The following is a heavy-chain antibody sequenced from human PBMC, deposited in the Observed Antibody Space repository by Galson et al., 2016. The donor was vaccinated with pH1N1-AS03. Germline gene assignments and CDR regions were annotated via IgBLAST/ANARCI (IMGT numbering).Heavy chain of an antibody. D-gene: IGHD5-24*01. CDR2: IYPGDSDT. V-gene: IGHV5-51*01. Sequence: QSGAEVKKPGESLKISCKTSGSIFTPYWVAWVRHMPGKGLEWMGIIYPGDSDTRYSPSFQGQVTISADRSINTAYLQWSSLMASDTAIYYCARQVRDGYNDYFDYWGQGILVTVSS. CDR1: GSIFTPYW. CDR3: ARQVRDGYNDYFDY. J-gene: IGHJ4*02.